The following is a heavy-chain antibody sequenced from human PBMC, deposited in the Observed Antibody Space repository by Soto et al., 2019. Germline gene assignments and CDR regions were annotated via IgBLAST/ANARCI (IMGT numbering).Heavy chain of an antibody. J-gene: IGHJ6*02. D-gene: IGHD3-3*01. CDR2: IKQDGSEK. V-gene: IGHV3-7*01. CDR3: ARKLGQYYDFWSGLPPYYGMDV. Sequence: GRSLRVSCGASGFTSSSYWMSWVSKAPGKGLEWVANIKQDGSEKYYVDSVKGRFTISRDNAKNSLYLQMNSLRAEDTAVYYCARKLGQYYDFWSGLPPYYGMDVWGQGTTVTVSS. CDR1: GFTSSSYW.